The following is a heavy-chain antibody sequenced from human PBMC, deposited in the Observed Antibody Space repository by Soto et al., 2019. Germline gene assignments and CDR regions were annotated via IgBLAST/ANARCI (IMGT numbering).Heavy chain of an antibody. CDR3: AGRPEIHPR. Sequence: QVHLQESGPGLVKPSETLSLTCAISGGSTSSSDWWTWVRQPPGEGLEWIGEIHRDGVTNYHSSLKSRLTISLDHSRNQFSLSLTSVTAADAAVYFCAGRPEIHPRWGQGILVPVSS. V-gene: IGHV4-4*02. CDR1: GGSTSSSDW. CDR2: IHRDGVT. J-gene: IGHJ4*02. D-gene: IGHD1-26*01.